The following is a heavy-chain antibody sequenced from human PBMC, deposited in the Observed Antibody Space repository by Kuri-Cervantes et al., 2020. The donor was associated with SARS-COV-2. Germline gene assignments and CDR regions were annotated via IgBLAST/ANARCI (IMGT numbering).Heavy chain of an antibody. D-gene: IGHD6-13*01. Sequence: SVKVSCKASGDTFNSHTINWVRQAPGQGLEWMGGIVPIFGTPDYAQKFQGRVTITADTSIAYMELFSLRSDDTAVYYCARDDGGAAGQESIFDYRGQGTLVTVSS. J-gene: IGHJ4*02. CDR2: IVPIFGTP. CDR3: ARDDGGAAGQESIFDY. V-gene: IGHV1-69*13. CDR1: GDTFNSHT.